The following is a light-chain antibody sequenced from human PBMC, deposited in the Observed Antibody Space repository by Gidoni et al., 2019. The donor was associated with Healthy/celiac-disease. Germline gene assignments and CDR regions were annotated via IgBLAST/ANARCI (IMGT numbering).Light chain of an antibody. Sequence: ELVLPQSPGTLSLSPGERATLSCRASQSVSSSYLAWYQQKPGQAPRLLIYGASSRATGIPDRFSGSGSGTDFTLTISRLEPEDFAVYYCQQYGSSPRLTFGGGTKVEIK. CDR3: QQYGSSPRLT. V-gene: IGKV3-20*01. J-gene: IGKJ4*01. CDR2: GAS. CDR1: QSVSSSY.